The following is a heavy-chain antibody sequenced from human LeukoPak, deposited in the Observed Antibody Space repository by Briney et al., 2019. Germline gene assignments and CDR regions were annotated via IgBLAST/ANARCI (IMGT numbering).Heavy chain of an antibody. CDR2: IYTSGST. CDR3: ARDFGIVGARALYYFDY. CDR1: GGSICSYY. V-gene: IGHV4-4*07. J-gene: IGHJ4*02. D-gene: IGHD1-26*01. Sequence: SXXLSLTCTVSGGSICSYYWSWIRQPAGKGLEWIGRIYTSGSTNYNPSLKSRVTMSVHTSKNQFSLKLSSVTAADTAVYYCARDFGIVGARALYYFDYWGQGTLVTVSS.